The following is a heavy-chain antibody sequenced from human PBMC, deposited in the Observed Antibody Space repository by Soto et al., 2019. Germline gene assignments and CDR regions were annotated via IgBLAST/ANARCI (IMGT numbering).Heavy chain of an antibody. Sequence: PSETLSLTCAVYGGSFSGYYWSWIRQPPGKGLEWIGEINQSGSTNYNPSLKSRVTISVDTSKNQFSLKLSSVTAADTAVYYCARTIVVVPADIDYYYYGMDVWGQGTTVTVSS. J-gene: IGHJ6*02. CDR3: ARTIVVVPADIDYYYYGMDV. V-gene: IGHV4-34*01. CDR1: GGSFSGYY. D-gene: IGHD2-2*01. CDR2: INQSGST.